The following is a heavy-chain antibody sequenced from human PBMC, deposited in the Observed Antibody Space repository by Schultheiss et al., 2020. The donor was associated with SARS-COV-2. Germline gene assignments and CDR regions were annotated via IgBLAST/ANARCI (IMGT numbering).Heavy chain of an antibody. CDR2: IWYDGSNK. V-gene: IGHV3-30*04. CDR3: TTDGGYGDYSPFDY. Sequence: GESLKISCAASGFTFSSYAMHWVRQAPGKGLEWVAVIWYDGSNKYYADSVKGRFTISRDNSKNTLYLQMNSLRAEDTALYYCTTDGGYGDYSPFDYWGQGTLVTVSS. D-gene: IGHD4-17*01. J-gene: IGHJ4*02. CDR1: GFTFSSYA.